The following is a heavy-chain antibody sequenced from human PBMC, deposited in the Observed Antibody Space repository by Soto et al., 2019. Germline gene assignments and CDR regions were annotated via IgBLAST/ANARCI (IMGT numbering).Heavy chain of an antibody. V-gene: IGHV1-46*01. Sequence: ASVKVSCKASGYTFTSYYMHWVRQAPGQGLEWMGIINPSGGSTSYAQKFQGRVTMTRDTSTSTVYMELSSLRSEDTAVYYCVFSSSWYGFDYWGQGTLVTVSS. J-gene: IGHJ4*02. CDR3: VFSSSWYGFDY. CDR1: GYTFTSYY. CDR2: INPSGGST. D-gene: IGHD6-13*01.